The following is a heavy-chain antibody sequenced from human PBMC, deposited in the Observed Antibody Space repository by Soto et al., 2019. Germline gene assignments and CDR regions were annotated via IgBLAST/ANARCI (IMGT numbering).Heavy chain of an antibody. CDR2: IYYSGST. V-gene: IGHV4-59*08. D-gene: IGHD2-15*01. CDR3: ARQGGTKGIRAFDI. J-gene: IGHJ3*02. Sequence: SETLSLTCTVSGGSISSFYWSWIRQSPGKGLEWIGYIYYSGSTNYNPSLKGRVIISVDTAKNQFSLKLSSVTAADTAIYYCARQGGTKGIRAFDIWGQGTTVTVSS. CDR1: GGSISSFY.